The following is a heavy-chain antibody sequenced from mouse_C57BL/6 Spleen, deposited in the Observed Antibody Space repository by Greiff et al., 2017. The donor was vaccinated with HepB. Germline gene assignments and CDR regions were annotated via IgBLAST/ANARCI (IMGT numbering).Heavy chain of an antibody. V-gene: IGHV1-53*01. Sequence: QVHVKQPGTELVKPGASVKLSCKASGYTFTSYWMHWVKQRPGQGLEWIGNINPSNGGTNYNEKFKSKATLTVDKSSSTAYMQLSSLTSEDSAVYYCARYYGSSSWFAYWGQGTLVTVSA. D-gene: IGHD1-1*01. CDR3: ARYYGSSSWFAY. J-gene: IGHJ3*01. CDR1: GYTFTSYW. CDR2: INPSNGGT.